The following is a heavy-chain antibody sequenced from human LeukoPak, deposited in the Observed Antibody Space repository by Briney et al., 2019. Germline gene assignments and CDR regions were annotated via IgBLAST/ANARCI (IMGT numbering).Heavy chain of an antibody. J-gene: IGHJ2*01. D-gene: IGHD1-26*01. CDR2: IYSGGNT. CDR1: GFTFSSYA. V-gene: IGHV3-66*02. Sequence: GGSLRLSCAASGFTFSSYAMSWVRQAPGKGLEWVSVIYSGGNTYYADSVKGRFTISRDNSKNTLYLQMNSLRAEDTAVYYCTRDGSYNGSSSWHFDLWGRGTLVTVSS. CDR3: TRDGSYNGSSSWHFDL.